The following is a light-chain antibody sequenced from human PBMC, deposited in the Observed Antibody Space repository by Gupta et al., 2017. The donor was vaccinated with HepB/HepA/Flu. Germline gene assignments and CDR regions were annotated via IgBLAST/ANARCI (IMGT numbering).Light chain of an antibody. J-gene: IGLJ2*01. CDR1: SSDVGGYNF. Sequence: QSALTQPPSASGSPGQSVTISCTGTSSDVGGYNFVSWFQQHPGKAPKLMIYEVSKRPSGVPDRFSGSKSGNTASLTVSVLQAEEEADYYCCSYAGSNNFVFGGGTKLTVL. CDR3: CSYAGSNNFV. V-gene: IGLV2-8*01. CDR2: EVS.